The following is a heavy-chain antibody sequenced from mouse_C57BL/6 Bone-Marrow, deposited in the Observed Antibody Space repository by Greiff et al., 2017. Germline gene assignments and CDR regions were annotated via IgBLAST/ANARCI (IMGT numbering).Heavy chain of an antibody. CDR3: AILGHYYCSSFYDARDY. J-gene: IGHJ4*01. V-gene: IGHV1-9*01. D-gene: IGHD1-1*01. Sequence: QVQLQQSGAELMKPGASVKLSCKATGYTFTGYWIEWVKQRPGHGLEWIGEILPGSGSTNYNEKFKGKATLSAATSSNTAYMQLSSLTTEDSAIYYCAILGHYYCSSFYDARDYWGQGTSVTVSS. CDR1: GYTFTGYW. CDR2: ILPGSGST.